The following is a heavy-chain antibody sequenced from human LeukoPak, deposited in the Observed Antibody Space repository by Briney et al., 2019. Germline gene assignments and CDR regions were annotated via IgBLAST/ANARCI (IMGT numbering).Heavy chain of an antibody. V-gene: IGHV3-48*03. D-gene: IGHD3-10*01. CDR1: GFTFSSYE. CDR3: ARGGGSENQYAPWYFDY. CDR2: ISSSGSTI. J-gene: IGHJ4*02. Sequence: GGSLRLSCAASGFTFSSYEMNWVRQAPGKGLEWVSYISSSGSTIYYADSVKGRFTISRDSAKNSLYLQMNSLRPEDTAVYYCARGGGSENQYAPWYFDYWGQGTLVTVSS.